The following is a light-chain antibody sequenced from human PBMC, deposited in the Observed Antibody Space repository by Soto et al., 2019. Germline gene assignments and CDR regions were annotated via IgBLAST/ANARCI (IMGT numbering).Light chain of an antibody. CDR2: DAS. V-gene: IGKV1-33*01. CDR1: QDIKNY. CDR3: QQYDHLPPLS. Sequence: DIQMTQSPSSLSASVGDRVTITCQASQDIKNYLNWYQQKPGKAPNLLIFDASNLKTGVPSRFSGGGSGTHFTFTLSSLQPEDVATYYCQQYDHLPPLSFGGGTKVEIK. J-gene: IGKJ4*01.